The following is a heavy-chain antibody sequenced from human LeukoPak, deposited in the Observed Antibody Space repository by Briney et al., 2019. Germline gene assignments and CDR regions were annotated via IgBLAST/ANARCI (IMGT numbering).Heavy chain of an antibody. D-gene: IGHD1-1*01. CDR3: ARGAERRYFDS. J-gene: IGHJ4*02. CDR1: GGSFSGYY. Sequence: SETLSLTCAVYGGSFSGYYWSWIRQPPGKGLEWIGEINHSGSTNYNPSLTSRVTISVDTSKNQFSLKLSSVTAADTAVYYCARGAERRYFDSGGRGPLVPVPS. V-gene: IGHV4-34*01. CDR2: INHSGST.